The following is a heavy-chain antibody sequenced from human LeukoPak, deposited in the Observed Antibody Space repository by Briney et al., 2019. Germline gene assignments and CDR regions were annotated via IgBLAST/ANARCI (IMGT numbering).Heavy chain of an antibody. V-gene: IGHV4-59*01. J-gene: IGHJ4*02. CDR1: GGSISSYY. CDR2: IYYSGSN. D-gene: IGHD6-19*01. CDR3: ARGPNSSGFEY. Sequence: SETLSLTCTVSGGSISSYYWSWIRQPPGEGLEWIGYIYYSGSNNYNPSLKSRVTISVDTSKNQFSLKLSSVTAADTAVYYCARGPNSSGFEYWGQGTLVTVSS.